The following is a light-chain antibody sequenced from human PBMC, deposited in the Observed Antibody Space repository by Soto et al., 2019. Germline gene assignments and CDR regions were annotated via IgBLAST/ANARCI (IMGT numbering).Light chain of an antibody. CDR3: CSIAGSPYV. CDR1: SSDVGAYNF. CDR2: DVS. Sequence: QSALTQPRSVSGSPGQSVTIPCTGTSSDVGAYNFVSWYQQRPGQAPKLMIYDVSKRPSGGTDRFSGSKSGNTASLTISGLRTEDEADYFCCSIAGSPYVFGTGTKVTVL. V-gene: IGLV2-11*01. J-gene: IGLJ1*01.